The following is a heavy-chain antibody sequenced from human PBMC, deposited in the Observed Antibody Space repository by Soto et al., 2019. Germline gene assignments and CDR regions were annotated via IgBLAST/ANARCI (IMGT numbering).Heavy chain of an antibody. V-gene: IGHV1-69*01. D-gene: IGHD3-22*01. J-gene: IGHJ4*02. CDR3: ARDYYYDSSGYYFRLDY. Sequence: QVQLVQSGAEVKKPGSSVKVSCKASGGTFSSYAISWVRQAPGQGLEWMVGIIPIFGTANYAQKFQGRVTITSDESTSTAYMELSSLRSEDTAVYYFARDYYYDSSGYYFRLDYWGQGTLVTVSS. CDR1: GGTFSSYA. CDR2: IIPIFGTA.